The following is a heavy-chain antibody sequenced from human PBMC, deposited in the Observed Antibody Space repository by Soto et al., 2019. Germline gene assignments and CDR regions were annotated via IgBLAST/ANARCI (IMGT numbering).Heavy chain of an antibody. V-gene: IGHV3-48*02. Sequence: PGGSLRLSCAASGFTLSDYTMNWVRQAPGKGLEWVSSITSSSSNMYYADSVKGRLTISRDNAKNSLYLQMNSLRDEDTAVYYYARSWAYFDLWGRGTLITVSS. J-gene: IGHJ2*01. CDR3: ARSWAYFDL. D-gene: IGHD6-13*01. CDR1: GFTLSDYT. CDR2: ITSSSSNM.